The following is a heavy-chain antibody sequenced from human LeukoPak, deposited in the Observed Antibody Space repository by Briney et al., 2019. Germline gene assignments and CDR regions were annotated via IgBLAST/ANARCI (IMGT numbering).Heavy chain of an antibody. V-gene: IGHV3-15*01. D-gene: IGHD3-22*01. J-gene: IGHJ4*02. CDR1: GFTFSNAW. CDR2: IKSKTDGGTT. Sequence: GGSLRLSRAASGFTFSNAWMNWVRQAPGKGLEWVGRIKSKTDGGTTDYAAPVKGRFTISRDDSKNTVYLQMNSLKNEDTAVYYCITDRNYYDSSGYHYIDYWGQGTLVTVSS. CDR3: ITDRNYYDSSGYHYIDY.